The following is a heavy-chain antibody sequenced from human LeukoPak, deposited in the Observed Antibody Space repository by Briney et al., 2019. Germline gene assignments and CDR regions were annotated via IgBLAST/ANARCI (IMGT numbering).Heavy chain of an antibody. CDR1: GGSISSSSYY. J-gene: IGHJ4*02. CDR3: ARAPYDFWSGYHFDY. V-gene: IGHV4-39*07. D-gene: IGHD3-3*01. CDR2: IYYSGST. Sequence: PSETLSLTCTVSGGSISSSSYYWGWIRQPPGKGLEWIGSIYYSGSTYYNPSLKSRVTISVDTSKNQFSLKLSSVTAADTAVYYCARAPYDFWSGYHFDYWGQGTLVTVSS.